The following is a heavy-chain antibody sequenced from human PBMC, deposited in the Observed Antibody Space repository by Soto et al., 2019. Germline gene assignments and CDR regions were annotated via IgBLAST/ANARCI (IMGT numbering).Heavy chain of an antibody. CDR3: ATGFRSSGWYIFDY. Sequence: ASVKVSCKVSGYTLTELSMQWVRQAPGKGLEWMGRFDPEDGETTYAQKFQGRVTMTEDTSTHTAYMELSSLRPEDTAVYYCATGFRSSGWYIFDYWGQGTLVTVSS. CDR2: FDPEDGET. D-gene: IGHD6-19*01. CDR1: GYTLTELS. J-gene: IGHJ4*02. V-gene: IGHV1-24*01.